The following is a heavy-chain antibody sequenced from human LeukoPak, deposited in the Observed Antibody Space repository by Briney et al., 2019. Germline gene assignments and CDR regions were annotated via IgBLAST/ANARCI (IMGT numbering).Heavy chain of an antibody. V-gene: IGHV3-23*01. CDR1: GFNFANHA. Sequence: PGGSLRLSCAASGFNFANHAMSWVRQTPGKGLEWVSAISGGGDITYYADSVTGRFTISRDNSKDTLFLQMHSLRPGDTAVFYCARGGATTFGFDPWGQGTLVTVSS. CDR3: ARGGATTFGFDP. CDR2: ISGGGDIT. D-gene: IGHD1-26*01. J-gene: IGHJ5*02.